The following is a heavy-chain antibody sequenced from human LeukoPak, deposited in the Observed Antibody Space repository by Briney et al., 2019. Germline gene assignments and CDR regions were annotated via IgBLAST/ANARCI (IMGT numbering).Heavy chain of an antibody. J-gene: IGHJ4*02. CDR1: GFTFSSYA. D-gene: IGHD5-12*01. V-gene: IGHV3-64D*06. CDR3: VKDITVATITTDY. Sequence: GRSLRLSCAASGFTFSSYAMHWVRQAPGKGLEYVSAISSNGGSTYYADSVKGRFTISRDNSKNTPYLQMSSLRAEDTAVYYCVKDITVATITTDYWGQGTLVTVSS. CDR2: ISSNGGST.